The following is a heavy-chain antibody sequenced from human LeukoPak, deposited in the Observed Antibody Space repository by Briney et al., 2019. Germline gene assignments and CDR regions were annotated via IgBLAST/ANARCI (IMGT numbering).Heavy chain of an antibody. V-gene: IGHV3-7*03. J-gene: IGHJ4*02. Sequence: VRQXPGKGLXGXXNINQGGSERYYVDSVKGRFTISRDNAKNSLFLQMNSLRAEDTAVYYCARDLNVAAAATPFDYWGQGTLVTVSS. D-gene: IGHD6-13*01. CDR2: INQGGSER. CDR3: ARDLNVAAAATPFDY.